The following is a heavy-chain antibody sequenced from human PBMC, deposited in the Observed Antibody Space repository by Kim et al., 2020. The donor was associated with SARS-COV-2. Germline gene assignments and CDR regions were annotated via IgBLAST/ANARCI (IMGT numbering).Heavy chain of an antibody. CDR2: INSDGSST. Sequence: GGSLRLSCAASGFTFSSYWMHWVRQAPGKGLVWVSRINSDGSSTSYADSVKGRFTISRDNAKNTLYLQMNSLRAEDTAVYYCARVGVPYYYGSGSYSGMDVWGQGTTVTVSS. CDR3: ARVGVPYYYGSGSYSGMDV. D-gene: IGHD3-10*01. V-gene: IGHV3-74*01. J-gene: IGHJ6*02. CDR1: GFTFSSYW.